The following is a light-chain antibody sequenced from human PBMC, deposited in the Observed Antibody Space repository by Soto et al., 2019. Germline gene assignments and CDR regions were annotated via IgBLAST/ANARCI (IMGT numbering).Light chain of an antibody. Sequence: DVQMTQSPSTLAASVGDRVTITCRASENIKNWLAWYQQTPGKAPKVLISDASRLETGVPSRFSGSGYGTDFTATITSLQTDDFATYHCPEYDVHQKTFGKGTKVDIX. V-gene: IGKV1-5*01. CDR3: PEYDVHQKT. CDR1: ENIKNW. J-gene: IGKJ1*01. CDR2: DAS.